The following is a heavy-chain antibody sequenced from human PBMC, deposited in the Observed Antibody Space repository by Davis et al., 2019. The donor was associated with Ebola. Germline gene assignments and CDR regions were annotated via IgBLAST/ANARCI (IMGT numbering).Heavy chain of an antibody. CDR2: ISAYNGNT. J-gene: IGHJ6*02. D-gene: IGHD5-12*01. CDR3: ARDPRRGYSGYDLDYYYGMDV. Sequence: ASVKVSCKASGGTFSSYAISWVRQAPGQGLEWMGWISAYNGNTNYAQKLQGRVTMTTDTSTSTAYMELRSLRSDDTAVYYCARDPRRGYSGYDLDYYYGMDVWGQGTTVTVSS. CDR1: GGTFSSYA. V-gene: IGHV1-18*01.